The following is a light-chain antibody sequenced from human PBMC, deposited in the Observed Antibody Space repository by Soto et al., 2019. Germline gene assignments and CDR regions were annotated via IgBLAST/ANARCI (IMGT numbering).Light chain of an antibody. CDR2: GAS. Sequence: ETVMTQSPATLSVSPGERVTLSCRASQSVSSNLAWYQQKPGQAPRLLVYGASTRATGIPARFSGSGSGTEFTLTISSLQSEDFAVYYCQQSNNWPKTFGQGTQVEIK. V-gene: IGKV3-15*01. J-gene: IGKJ1*01. CDR1: QSVSSN. CDR3: QQSNNWPKT.